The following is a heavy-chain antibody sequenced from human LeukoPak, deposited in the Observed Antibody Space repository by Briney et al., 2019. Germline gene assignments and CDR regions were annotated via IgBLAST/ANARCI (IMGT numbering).Heavy chain of an antibody. CDR3: ARGGGSSSNHYYYYMDV. Sequence: GASVKVSCKASGYTFTSYDINWVRQATGQGLEWMGWMNPNSGNTGYAQKFQGRVTMTRNTSISTAYMELSSLRSEDTAVYYCARGGGSSSNHYYYYMDVWGKGTTVTVSS. J-gene: IGHJ6*03. CDR1: GYTFTSYD. CDR2: MNPNSGNT. D-gene: IGHD6-6*01. V-gene: IGHV1-8*01.